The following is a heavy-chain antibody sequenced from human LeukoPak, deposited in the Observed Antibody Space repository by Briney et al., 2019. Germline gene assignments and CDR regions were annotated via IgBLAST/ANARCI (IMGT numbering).Heavy chain of an antibody. D-gene: IGHD6-13*01. J-gene: IGHJ4*02. V-gene: IGHV1-69*04. CDR3: ASDPSSSSSWEGY. Sequence: SVKVSCKASGGTFSSYAISLVRQAPGQGLEWMGRIIPILGIANYAQKFQGRVTITADKSTSTAYMELSSLRSEDTAVYYCASDPSSSSSWEGYWGQGTLVTVSS. CDR2: IIPILGIA. CDR1: GGTFSSYA.